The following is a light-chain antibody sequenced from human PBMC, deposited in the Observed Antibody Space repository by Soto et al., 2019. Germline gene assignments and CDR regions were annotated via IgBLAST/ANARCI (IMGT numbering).Light chain of an antibody. Sequence: DIQMTQSPSSLSASVGDRVTITCQASLDIITLLNWYQEKPGQTPKLLIFDASNLEVVVPSRFSGGGSGTHFTLTITSLQPEDVAKYDCQQYVNLPITFVQGTRLEIK. CDR1: LDIITL. CDR2: DAS. V-gene: IGKV1-33*01. CDR3: QQYVNLPIT. J-gene: IGKJ5*01.